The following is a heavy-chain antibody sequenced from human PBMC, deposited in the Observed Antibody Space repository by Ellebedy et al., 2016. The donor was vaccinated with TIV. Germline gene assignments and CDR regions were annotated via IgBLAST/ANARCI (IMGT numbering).Heavy chain of an antibody. D-gene: IGHD2-8*02. J-gene: IGHJ4*02. Sequence: GESLKISCAASGFTVSSNYMSWVRQAPGKGLEWVSVIYSGGSTYYADSVKGRFTMSRDTSKNTVFLQMNSLRAEDTAVDYCARDRDCTGGSCREFPFDYWGQGTRVTVSS. CDR1: GFTVSSNY. CDR2: IYSGGST. V-gene: IGHV3-66*01. CDR3: ARDRDCTGGSCREFPFDY.